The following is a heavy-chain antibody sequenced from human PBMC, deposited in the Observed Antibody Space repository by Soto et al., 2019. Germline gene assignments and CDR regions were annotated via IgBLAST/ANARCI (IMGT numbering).Heavy chain of an antibody. J-gene: IGHJ5*02. CDR2: MNPNTGNI. D-gene: IGHD2-15*01. V-gene: IGHV1-8*01. CDR3: VRRVASGHRSWFDP. Sequence: QVELVQSGAEVKKPGASVRVSCQASEDTFTHYDLNWVRQATGQGLEWMGWMNPNTGNIDYAHKFQGRVTMTRVTSTRTVYMELSSLRSDDTAVYYCVRRVASGHRSWFDPWGQGTLVTVSS. CDR1: EDTFTHYD.